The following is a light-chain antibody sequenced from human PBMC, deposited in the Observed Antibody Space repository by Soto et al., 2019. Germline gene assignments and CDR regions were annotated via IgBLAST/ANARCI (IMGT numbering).Light chain of an antibody. J-gene: IGLJ3*02. CDR1: HSDIGNYNY. V-gene: IGLV2-14*01. CDR2: GVT. CDR3: SSYTSYTTLWV. Sequence: QSVLTQPASVSGSPGQSITISCTGTHSDIGNYNYVSWYQQHPGKAPKLMIYGVTNRPSGVSDRFSGSKSGNAASLTISGLQAEDEADYYCSSYTSYTTLWVFGGGTQLTVL.